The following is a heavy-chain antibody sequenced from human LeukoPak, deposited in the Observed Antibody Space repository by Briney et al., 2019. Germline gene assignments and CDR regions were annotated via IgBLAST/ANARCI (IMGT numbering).Heavy chain of an antibody. Sequence: SETLSLTCAVYGGSFSSYYWSWIRQPPGKGLEWIGYIYYSGSTNYNPSLKSRVTISVDTSKNQFSLKLSSVTAADTAVYYCARVYCSGGSCYVGWFDPWGQGTLVTASS. D-gene: IGHD2-15*01. CDR3: ARVYCSGGSCYVGWFDP. CDR2: IYYSGST. V-gene: IGHV4-59*01. CDR1: GGSFSSYY. J-gene: IGHJ5*02.